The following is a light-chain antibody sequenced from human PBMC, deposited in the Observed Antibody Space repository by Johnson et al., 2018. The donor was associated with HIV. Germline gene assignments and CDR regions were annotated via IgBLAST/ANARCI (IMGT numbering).Light chain of an antibody. CDR3: GTWDNSLSANV. Sequence: QPVLTQPPSVSAAPGQTVNISCSGNVSNIESYFVSWYQQLPGAATTLLIYEDNKRPSGIPDRFSGSKSGATATLGITGLQTGDEADYYCGTWDNSLSANVVGTGTKVTVL. J-gene: IGLJ1*01. CDR2: EDN. V-gene: IGLV1-51*02. CDR1: VSNIESYF.